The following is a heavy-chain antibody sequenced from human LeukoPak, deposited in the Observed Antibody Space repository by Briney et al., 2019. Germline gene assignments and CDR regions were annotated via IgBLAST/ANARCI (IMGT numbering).Heavy chain of an antibody. D-gene: IGHD1-26*01. CDR3: ARWRYSGSYNALDY. Sequence: SSETLSLTCTVSGYSISSGYYWSWIRQPPGKGLEWIGSIYHSGSTYYNPSLKSRVTISVDTSKNQFSLKLSSVTAADTAVYYCARWRYSGSYNALDYWGQGTLVTVSS. J-gene: IGHJ4*02. CDR1: GYSISSGYY. V-gene: IGHV4-38-2*02. CDR2: IYHSGST.